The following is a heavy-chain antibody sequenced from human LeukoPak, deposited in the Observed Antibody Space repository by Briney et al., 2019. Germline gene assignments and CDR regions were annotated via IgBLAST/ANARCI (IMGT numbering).Heavy chain of an antibody. CDR2: IWYDGSNK. D-gene: IGHD3-10*01. J-gene: IGHJ6*02. CDR3: ARGSVREYYYYYCMDV. CDR1: GFTFSSYG. V-gene: IGHV3-33*01. Sequence: PGGSLRLSCAASGFTFSSYGMHWVRQAPGKGLEWVAVIWYDGSNKYYADSVKGRFTISRDNSKNTLYLQMNSLRAEDTAVYYCARGSVREYYYYYCMDVWGQGTTVTVSS.